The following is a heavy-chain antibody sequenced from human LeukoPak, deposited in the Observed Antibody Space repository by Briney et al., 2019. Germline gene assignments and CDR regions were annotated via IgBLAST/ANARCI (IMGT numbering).Heavy chain of an antibody. Sequence: PSETLSLTCAVYGGSFSGYYWSWIRQPPGKGLEWIGEINHSGSTNYNPSLKSRVTISVDTSKNQFSLKLSSVTAADTAVYYCARYCSSTSCYFTWGQGTLVTVSS. V-gene: IGHV4-34*01. D-gene: IGHD2-2*01. CDR1: GGSFSGYY. CDR2: INHSGST. CDR3: ARYCSSTSCYFT. J-gene: IGHJ5*02.